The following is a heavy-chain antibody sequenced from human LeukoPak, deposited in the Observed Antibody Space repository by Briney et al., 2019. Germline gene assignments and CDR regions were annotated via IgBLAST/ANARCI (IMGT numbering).Heavy chain of an antibody. J-gene: IGHJ6*04. CDR1: GFTFSNAW. Sequence: GGSLRLSCAASGFTFSNAWMSWVRQAPGKGLEWVGRIKSKTDGGTTDYAAPVKGRFTISRDDSKNTLYLQMNSLKTEDTAEYYCTTDRSYYDFWSGPLVDVWGKGTTVTVSS. V-gene: IGHV3-15*01. CDR2: IKSKTDGGTT. D-gene: IGHD3-3*01. CDR3: TTDRSYYDFWSGPLVDV.